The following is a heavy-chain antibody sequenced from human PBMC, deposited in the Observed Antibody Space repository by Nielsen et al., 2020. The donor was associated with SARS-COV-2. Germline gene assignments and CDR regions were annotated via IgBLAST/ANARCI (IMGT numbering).Heavy chain of an antibody. V-gene: IGHV1-2*06. Sequence: ASVKVSCKASGYTFTGYYMHWVRQAPGQGLEWMGRINPNSGGTNYAQKFQGRATMTRDTSISTAYMELSRLRSDDTAVYYCARDQGPGWELLRTFPFDPWGQGTLVTVSS. CDR1: GYTFTGYY. D-gene: IGHD1-26*01. CDR3: ARDQGPGWELLRTFPFDP. J-gene: IGHJ5*02. CDR2: INPNSGGT.